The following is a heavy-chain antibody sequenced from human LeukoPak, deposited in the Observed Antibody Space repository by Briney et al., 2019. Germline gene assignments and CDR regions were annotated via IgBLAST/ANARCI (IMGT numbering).Heavy chain of an antibody. CDR1: GGSISSYY. Sequence: PSETLSLTCTVSGGSISSYYWSWIRQPPGKGLEWIGYIYYSGSTNYNPSLKSRVTISVDTSKNQFSLKLSSVTAADTAVYYCARQVDTAMVNYFGYWGQGTLVTVSS. J-gene: IGHJ4*02. CDR2: IYYSGST. CDR3: ARQVDTAMVNYFGY. D-gene: IGHD5-18*01. V-gene: IGHV4-59*08.